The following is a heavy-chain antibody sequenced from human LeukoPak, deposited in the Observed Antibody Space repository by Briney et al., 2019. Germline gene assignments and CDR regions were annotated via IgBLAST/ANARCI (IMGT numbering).Heavy chain of an antibody. V-gene: IGHV3-48*03. CDR3: ARRVRFLEWLLSPHYMDV. CDR1: GFILSTSE. CDR2: IGSGGITI. Sequence: TGGSLRLSCAASGFILSTSEINWVRQAPGKGLEWVSFIGSGGITIHYADSVKGRFTISRDNAKNSLYLQMNSLRAEDTAVYYCARRVRFLEWLLSPHYMDVWGKGTTVTVSS. D-gene: IGHD3-3*01. J-gene: IGHJ6*03.